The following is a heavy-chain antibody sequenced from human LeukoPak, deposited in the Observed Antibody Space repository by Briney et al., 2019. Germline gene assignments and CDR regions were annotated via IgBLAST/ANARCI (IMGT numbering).Heavy chain of an antibody. CDR1: GYTFTGYY. V-gene: IGHV1-2*02. CDR2: MNPNSGNT. D-gene: IGHD6-13*01. Sequence: GASVKVSCKASGYTFTGYYMHWVRQAPGQGLEWMGWMNPNSGNTGYAQKFQGRVTMTTDTSTSTAYMELRSLRSDDTAVFYCAREAQYSSSWYGFSYTTRYLGYWGQGTLVTVSS. CDR3: AREAQYSSSWYGFSYTTRYLGY. J-gene: IGHJ4*02.